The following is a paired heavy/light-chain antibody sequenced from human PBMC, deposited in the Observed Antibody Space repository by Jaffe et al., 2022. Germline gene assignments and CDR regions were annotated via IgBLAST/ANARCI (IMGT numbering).Light chain of an antibody. Sequence: QSALTQPASASGSPGQSVTISCTGTSSDVGGYNYVSWYQQHPGKAPKLMIYEVTKRPSGVPDRFSGSKSGNAASLTVSGLQAEDEADYYCSSYAGSNNFGVIFGGGTKLTVL. CDR1: SSDVGGYNY. CDR2: EVT. CDR3: SSYAGSNNFGVI. J-gene: IGLJ2*01. V-gene: IGLV2-8*01.
Heavy chain of an antibody. J-gene: IGHJ4*02. V-gene: IGHV4-38-2*01. Sequence: QVQLQESGPGLVKPSETLSLTCGVSGFSISSGYFWGWFRQPPGKGLEWIGSIYHGGSTYYNPSLKSRVTISVDTSKNQFSLKLSSVTAAETAVYFCARGREFDSSGPFYYDYWGQGTLVTVSS. CDR3: ARGREFDSSGPFYYDY. CDR2: IYHGGST. CDR1: GFSISSGYF. D-gene: IGHD3-22*01.